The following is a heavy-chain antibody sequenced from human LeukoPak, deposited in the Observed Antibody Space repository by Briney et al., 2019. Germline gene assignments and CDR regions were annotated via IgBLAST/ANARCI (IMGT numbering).Heavy chain of an antibody. Sequence: SKTLSLTCTASGDSITLGSYFWSWVRQPPGKSLVWIGSISDSGSTYYNPPLKTRAILIQQTSKTPFSLTLSSLTAPDTAIYYCRGYDSSVNWVFDYWGQGTLVTVSS. CDR1: GDSITLGSYF. D-gene: IGHD3-22*01. V-gene: IGHV4-39*01. CDR2: ISDSGST. CDR3: RGYDSSVNWVFDY. J-gene: IGHJ4*02.